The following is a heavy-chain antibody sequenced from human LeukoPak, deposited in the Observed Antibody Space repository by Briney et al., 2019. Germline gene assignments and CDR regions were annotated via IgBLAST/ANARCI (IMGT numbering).Heavy chain of an antibody. V-gene: IGHV3-11*01. CDR3: ARGSISVAAAGRIDY. CDR1: GFTFSDYY. J-gene: IGHJ4*02. Sequence: TLRLSCAASGFTFSDYYMNWIRHAPGKGLEWVSYISSGGNTLYYAASVKGRFTISRDNAKNSMYLQMNSLRAEDTAVYYCARGSISVAAAGRIDYWGQGTLVTVSA. CDR2: ISSGGNTL. D-gene: IGHD6-13*01.